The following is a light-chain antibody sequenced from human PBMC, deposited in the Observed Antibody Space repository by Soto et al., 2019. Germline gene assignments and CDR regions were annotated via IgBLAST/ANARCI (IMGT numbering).Light chain of an antibody. CDR2: DND. V-gene: IGLV1-44*01. CDR3: ATWDDSRNGYV. Sequence: QSVLTQPPSASGTPGQRVTISASGSTSNIGSNTVSWYQQLPGTAPRLLIYDNDERPSGVPDRFSGSESATSASLAISGLQPEDEGDYYCATWDDSRNGYVFGPGTKLTVL. CDR1: TSNIGSNT. J-gene: IGLJ1*01.